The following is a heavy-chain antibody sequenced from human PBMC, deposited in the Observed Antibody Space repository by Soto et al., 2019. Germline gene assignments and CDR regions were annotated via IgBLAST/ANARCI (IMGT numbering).Heavy chain of an antibody. CDR1: GYTFTTYA. Sequence: QVQLVQSGAEVKKPGASVKVSCKASGYTFTTYAMHWVRQAPGQRLEWMGWINAGDGNTKYSQKFQGRVSITRDTSASTAYMELSSLISEDTAVYYCARVLVGNSGYGYYDSWGQGTLVTVSS. J-gene: IGHJ4*02. CDR2: INAGDGNT. D-gene: IGHD5-12*01. V-gene: IGHV1-3*01. CDR3: ARVLVGNSGYGYYDS.